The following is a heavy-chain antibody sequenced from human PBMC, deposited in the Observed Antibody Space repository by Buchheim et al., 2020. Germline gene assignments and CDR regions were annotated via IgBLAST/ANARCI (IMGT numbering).Heavy chain of an antibody. Sequence: QVHLVGSGGGVVRPGRSLRLSCAASGFTFSSSGMHWVRQAPGKGLEWVAFISYDGSNKYYVDSVKGRFTISRDISKSTLYLQMNSLRAEDTAMYYCVKDIGDPGAHWGQGTL. CDR2: ISYDGSNK. J-gene: IGHJ4*02. CDR3: VKDIGDPGAH. D-gene: IGHD1-26*01. CDR1: GFTFSSSG. V-gene: IGHV3-30*02.